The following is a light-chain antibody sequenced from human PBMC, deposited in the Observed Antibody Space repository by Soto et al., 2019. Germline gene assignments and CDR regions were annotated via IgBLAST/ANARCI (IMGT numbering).Light chain of an antibody. CDR3: QQLSRYPLT. Sequence: DIHLTQSPSVLSASARDKVTITCRASQALSNYLAWYQQKPGKAPDLLIYSASTLQSGVPSRFSGSGSETEFSLTIRALQPEDFATYYCQQLSRYPLTFGGGTKVDI. CDR2: SAS. J-gene: IGKJ4*01. CDR1: QALSNY. V-gene: IGKV1-9*01.